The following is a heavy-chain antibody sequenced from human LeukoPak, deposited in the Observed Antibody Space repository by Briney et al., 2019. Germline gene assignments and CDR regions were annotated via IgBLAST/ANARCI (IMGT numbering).Heavy chain of an antibody. CDR1: GFTFSSYG. CDR2: TLYDGSNK. V-gene: IGHV3-30*02. D-gene: IGHD2-15*01. Sequence: PGGSLRLSCAASGFTFSSYGIHWVRQAPGKGLEWVAFTLYDGSNKFYADSVKGRFTISKDNSKNTLYLQMNSLRAEDTAVYYCAGPYCSGGSCYSGHFDYWGQGTLVTVSS. CDR3: AGPYCSGGSCYSGHFDY. J-gene: IGHJ4*02.